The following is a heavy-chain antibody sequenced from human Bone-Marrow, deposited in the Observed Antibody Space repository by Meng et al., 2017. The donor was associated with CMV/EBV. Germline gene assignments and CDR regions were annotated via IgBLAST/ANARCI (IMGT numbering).Heavy chain of an antibody. V-gene: IGHV3-23*01. Sequence: SCAASGFTFSTYAMSWVRQAPGKGLEWVSSISGSGDSTYYADSVKGRFTISRDNSKNTLYLQMNSLRAEDTAVYYCATSDDFWSGADCWGQGTLVTVSS. J-gene: IGHJ4*02. CDR3: ATSDDFWSGADC. CDR1: GFTFSTYA. D-gene: IGHD3-3*01. CDR2: ISGSGDST.